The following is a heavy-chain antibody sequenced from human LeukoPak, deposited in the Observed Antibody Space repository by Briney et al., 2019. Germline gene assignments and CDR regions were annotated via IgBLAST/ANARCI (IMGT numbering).Heavy chain of an antibody. V-gene: IGHV3-48*02. CDR2: ISSSRGTI. CDR3: ARDMTFCSGGSCYSLGFDI. CDR1: GFTFSAYN. J-gene: IGHJ3*02. Sequence: GGSLRLSCAASGFTFSAYNMNWVRQAPGKGLDWFSYISSSRGTIYYADSVKGRFTISRDNAKNSLYLQMNSLRDEDTAVYYCARDMTFCSGGSCYSLGFDIWGQGTMVTVSS. D-gene: IGHD2-15*01.